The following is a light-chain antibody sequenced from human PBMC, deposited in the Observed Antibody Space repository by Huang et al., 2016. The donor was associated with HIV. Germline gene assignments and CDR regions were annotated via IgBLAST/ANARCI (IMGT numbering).Light chain of an antibody. CDR1: QSVSSY. J-gene: IGKJ4*01. V-gene: IGKV3-11*01. CDR3: QQRSNWLT. Sequence: EIVLTQSPATLSWSPGERATLSCRASQSVSSYLAWYQQKPGQAPRLLIYDASNRATGIPARFSGSGSVTDFTLTISSLEPEDFAVYYCQQRSNWLTFGGGTKVEIK. CDR2: DAS.